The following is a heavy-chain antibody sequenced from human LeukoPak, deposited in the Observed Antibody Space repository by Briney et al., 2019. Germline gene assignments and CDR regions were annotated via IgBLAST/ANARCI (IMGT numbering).Heavy chain of an antibody. CDR3: ARAMYYYGSGSYYLGDY. CDR1: GFTVSSNY. Sequence: GGSLRLSCAASGFTVSSNYMSWVRQAPGKGLEWVSVIYSGGSTYYADSVKGRFTISRDNSKNTLYLQMNSLRAEDTAVYYCARAMYYYGSGSYYLGDYWGQGTLVTVSS. D-gene: IGHD3-10*01. CDR2: IYSGGST. V-gene: IGHV3-66*01. J-gene: IGHJ4*02.